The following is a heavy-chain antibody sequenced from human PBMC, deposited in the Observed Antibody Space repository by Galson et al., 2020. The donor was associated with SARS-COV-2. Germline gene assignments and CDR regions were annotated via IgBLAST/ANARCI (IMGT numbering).Heavy chain of an antibody. CDR2: ISVYTGDT. V-gene: IGHV1-18*01. D-gene: IGHD3-10*01. Sequence: GESLKISCKTSGYTFTSYALSWVRQAPGQGLEWMGWISVYTGDTKYARRFQGRLSMTTDTSTSTAYMELRSLRSDDTAVYYCARDDFYGSGSYPTPRPPAGVDYYYGIDVWGQGTAVTVSS. J-gene: IGHJ6*02. CDR3: ARDDFYGSGSYPTPRPPAGVDYYYGIDV. CDR1: GYTFTSYA.